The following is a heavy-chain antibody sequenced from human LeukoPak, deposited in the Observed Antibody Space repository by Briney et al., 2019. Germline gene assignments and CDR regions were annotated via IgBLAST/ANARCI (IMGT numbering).Heavy chain of an antibody. CDR2: IKSKTDGGTT. D-gene: IGHD1-26*01. CDR1: GFTFSNAW. V-gene: IGHV3-15*01. J-gene: IGHJ4*02. CDR3: TTDGVGVEGATYDN. Sequence: GGSLRLSCAASGFTFSNAWMTWVRQAPGKGLEWVGRIKSKTDGGTTDYAAPVKGRFTISRDDSKNTLYLQMNSLKTEDTAVYYCTTDGVGVEGATYDNWGQGTLVSVSS.